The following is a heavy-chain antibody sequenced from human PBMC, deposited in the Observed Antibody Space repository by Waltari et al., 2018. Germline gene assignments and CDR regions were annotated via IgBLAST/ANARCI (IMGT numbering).Heavy chain of an antibody. J-gene: IGHJ4*02. D-gene: IGHD7-27*01. CDR2: ISSSSSYI. CDR1: GHTFSSSS. CDR3: ARELGKDDY. Sequence: EVQLVESGGGLVKPGGSLRLSCPASGHTFSSSSMNWVRQAPGKGLAWVSSISSSSSYIYYADSVKGRLTISRDNAKNSLYLQMNSLRAEDTAVYYCARELGKDDYWGQGTLVTVSS. V-gene: IGHV3-21*01.